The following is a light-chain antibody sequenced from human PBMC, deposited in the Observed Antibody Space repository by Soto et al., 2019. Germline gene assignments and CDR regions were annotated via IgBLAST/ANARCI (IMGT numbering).Light chain of an antibody. J-gene: IGKJ4*01. CDR1: QGITHY. CDR3: QQLNSYPLT. Sequence: IQLTQSPSSLSASVGDRVTITCRASQGITHYLAWYQQKPGKAPELLIYGASSLERGVPSRFSGSGSGTDFTLTISSLQPEDFASYYCQQLNSYPLTFGGGTKVEIK. CDR2: GAS. V-gene: IGKV1-9*01.